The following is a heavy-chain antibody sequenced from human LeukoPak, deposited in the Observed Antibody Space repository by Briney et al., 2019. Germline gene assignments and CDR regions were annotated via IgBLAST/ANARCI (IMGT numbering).Heavy chain of an antibody. J-gene: IGHJ4*02. CDR2: INPSGGST. CDR3: ARDYYDSSGYYYYFDY. D-gene: IGHD3-22*01. CDR1: GYTFTSCY. V-gene: IGHV1-46*01. Sequence: ASVKVSCKASGYTFTSCYMHWVRQAPGQGLEWMGIINPSGGSTSYAQKFQGRVTMTRDTSTSTVYMELSSLRSEDTAVYYCARDYYDSSGYYYYFDYWGQGTLVTVSS.